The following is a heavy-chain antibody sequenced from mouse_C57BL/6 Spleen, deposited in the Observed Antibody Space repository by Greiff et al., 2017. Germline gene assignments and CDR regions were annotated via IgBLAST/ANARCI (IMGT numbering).Heavy chain of an antibody. D-gene: IGHD2-1*01. CDR1: GYTFTSYW. CDR3: ASLYGNYRYYAMDY. Sequence: QVQLQQPGAELVKPGASVKMSCKASGYTFTSYWITWVKQRPGQGLEWIGDIYPGSGSTNYNEKFKSKATLTVDTSSSTAYMQLSSLTSEDSAVYYCASLYGNYRYYAMDYWGQGTSVTVAS. J-gene: IGHJ4*01. CDR2: IYPGSGST. V-gene: IGHV1-55*01.